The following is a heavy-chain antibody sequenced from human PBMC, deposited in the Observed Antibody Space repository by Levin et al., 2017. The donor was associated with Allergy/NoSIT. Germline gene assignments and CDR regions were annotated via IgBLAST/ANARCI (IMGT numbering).Heavy chain of an antibody. D-gene: IGHD6-19*01. CDR2: ISWNSGSI. J-gene: IGHJ4*02. V-gene: IGHV3-9*01. CDR3: AKDMEKYSSGWYGARDY. Sequence: SCAASGFTFDDYAMHWVRQAPGKGLEWVSGISWNSGSIGYADSVKGRFTISRDNAKNSLYLQMNSLRAEDTALYYCAKDMEKYSSGWYGARDYWGQGTLVTVSS. CDR1: GFTFDDYA.